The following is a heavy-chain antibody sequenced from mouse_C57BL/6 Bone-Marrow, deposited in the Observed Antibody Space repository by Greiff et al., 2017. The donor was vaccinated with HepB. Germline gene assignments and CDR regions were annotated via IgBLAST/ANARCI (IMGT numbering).Heavy chain of an antibody. V-gene: IGHV14-3*01. CDR2: IDPANGNT. J-gene: IGHJ4*01. CDR1: GFNIKNTY. D-gene: IGHD1-1*01. CDR3: AKMATVVATGAMDY. Sequence: VQLKQSVAELVRPGASVKLSCTASGFNIKNTYMHWVKQRPEQGLEWIGRIDPANGNTKYAPKFQGKATITADTSSNTAYLQLSILTSEDTAIYYCAKMATVVATGAMDYWGQGTSVTVSS.